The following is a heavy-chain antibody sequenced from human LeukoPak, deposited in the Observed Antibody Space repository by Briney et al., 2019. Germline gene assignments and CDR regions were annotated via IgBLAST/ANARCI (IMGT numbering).Heavy chain of an antibody. V-gene: IGHV4-39*01. D-gene: IGHD1-26*01. Sequence: PSETLSLTCTVSGGSISSSSYYWGWIRQPPGKGLEWIGSIYSSGSTYYNPSLKSRVTISVDTSKNQFSLKLSSVTAADTAVYYCARCLLGTTSPADAFDIWGQGTMVTVSS. CDR1: GGSISSSSYY. CDR3: ARCLLGTTSPADAFDI. J-gene: IGHJ3*02. CDR2: IYSSGST.